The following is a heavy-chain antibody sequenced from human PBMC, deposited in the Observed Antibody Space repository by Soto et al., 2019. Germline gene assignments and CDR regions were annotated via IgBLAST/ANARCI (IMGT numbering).Heavy chain of an antibody. J-gene: IGHJ4*02. Sequence: PGGSLRLSCAASGFTFSSYGMHWVRQAPGKGLEWVAVISYDGSNKYYADSVKGRFTISRDNSKNTLYLQMNSLRAEDTAVYYCAKDVKVGSGYYRGFGYFDYWGQGTLVTV. CDR2: ISYDGSNK. V-gene: IGHV3-30*18. D-gene: IGHD3-3*01. CDR3: AKDVKVGSGYYRGFGYFDY. CDR1: GFTFSSYG.